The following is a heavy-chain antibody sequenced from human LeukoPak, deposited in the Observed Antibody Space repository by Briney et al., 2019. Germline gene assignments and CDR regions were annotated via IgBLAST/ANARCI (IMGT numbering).Heavy chain of an antibody. D-gene: IGHD6-19*01. Sequence: SGGSLRLSCAASGFTFSSYAMSWVRQAPGKGLEWVSAISGSGGSTYYADSVKGRFTISRDNSKNTLYLQMNSLRAEDTAVYYCARAKGSGWWYEYDYWGQGTLVTVSS. V-gene: IGHV3-23*01. CDR1: GFTFSSYA. J-gene: IGHJ4*02. CDR3: ARAKGSGWWYEYDY. CDR2: ISGSGGST.